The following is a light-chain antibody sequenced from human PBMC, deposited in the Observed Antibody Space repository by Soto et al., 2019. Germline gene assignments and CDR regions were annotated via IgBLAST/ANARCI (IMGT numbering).Light chain of an antibody. CDR2: GAS. CDR1: QSVSSSY. Sequence: EIVLTQSPGTLSLSPGERATLSCRASQSVSSSYLAWYQHKPGQAPRLLIYGASSRATGIPDRFSGSGSGTDFTLNISRLEPEAFAVYYCQQYGSSPHTFGQGTKLEIK. V-gene: IGKV3-20*01. J-gene: IGKJ2*01. CDR3: QQYGSSPHT.